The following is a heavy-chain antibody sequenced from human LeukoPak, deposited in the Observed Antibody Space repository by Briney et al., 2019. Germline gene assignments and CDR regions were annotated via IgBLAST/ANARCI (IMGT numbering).Heavy chain of an antibody. CDR1: GFTFSSYA. CDR3: AKVIRPMIPHADAFDI. J-gene: IGHJ3*02. CDR2: ISGSGGST. Sequence: GGSLRLSCAASGFTFSSYAMSWVRQAPGKGLEWVSAISGSGGSTYYADSVKGRFTISRDNSKNTLYLQMNSLRAEDTAVYYCAKVIRPMIPHADAFDIWGQGTMVTVSS. V-gene: IGHV3-23*01. D-gene: IGHD3-22*01.